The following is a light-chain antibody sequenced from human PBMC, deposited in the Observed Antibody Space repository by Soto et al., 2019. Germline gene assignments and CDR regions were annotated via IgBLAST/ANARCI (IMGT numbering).Light chain of an antibody. V-gene: IGKV1-5*03. CDR3: QQYNSYSMYT. CDR2: KAS. CDR1: QSISSW. J-gene: IGKJ2*01. Sequence: DIQMTQSPSTLSASVGDRVTITCRASQSISSWLAWYQQKPGKAPKLLIYKASSLGSGVPSRFSGSGSGTEFTLTISSLQPDDFATYYCQQYNSYSMYTFGQGTKLEIK.